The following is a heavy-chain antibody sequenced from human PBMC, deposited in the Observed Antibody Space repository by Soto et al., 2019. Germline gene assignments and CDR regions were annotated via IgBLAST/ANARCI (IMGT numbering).Heavy chain of an antibody. D-gene: IGHD1-1*01. Sequence: GESLKISCKGSGYSFTSYWISWVRQMPGKGLEWMGRIDPSDSYTNYSPSFQGHVTISADKSISTAYLQWSSLNDSDTAMYYCASNLETPNYYYYGMDVWGQGTTVTVSS. CDR1: GYSFTSYW. J-gene: IGHJ6*02. CDR2: IDPSDSYT. CDR3: ASNLETPNYYYYGMDV. V-gene: IGHV5-10-1*01.